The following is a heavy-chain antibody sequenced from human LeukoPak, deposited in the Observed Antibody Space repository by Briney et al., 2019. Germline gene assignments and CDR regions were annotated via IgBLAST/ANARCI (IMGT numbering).Heavy chain of an antibody. Sequence: SGGSLRLSCAASGFTFSSYWMHWVRQAPGKGLVWVSCINSDGSSTSYADSVKGRFTISRDNAKNTLYLQMNSLRAEDTAVYYCAREGGIAAASFDYWGQGTLVTVSS. V-gene: IGHV3-74*01. CDR2: INSDGSST. J-gene: IGHJ4*02. CDR1: GFTFSSYW. D-gene: IGHD6-13*01. CDR3: AREGGIAAASFDY.